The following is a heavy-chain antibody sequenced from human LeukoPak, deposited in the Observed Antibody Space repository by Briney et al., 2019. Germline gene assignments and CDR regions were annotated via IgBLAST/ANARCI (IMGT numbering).Heavy chain of an antibody. CDR3: ARDFTI. CDR2: IYTSGST. Sequence: TSQTLSLTCTVPGGSISSGSYYWSWIRQPAGKGLEWIGRIYTSGSTNYNPSLKSRVTISVDTSKNQLSLKLSSVTAADTAVYYCARDFTIWGQGTMVTVSS. V-gene: IGHV4-61*02. CDR1: GGSISSGSYY. J-gene: IGHJ3*02.